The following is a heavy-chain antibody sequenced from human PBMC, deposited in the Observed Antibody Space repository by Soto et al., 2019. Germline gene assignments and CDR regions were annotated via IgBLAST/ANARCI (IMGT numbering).Heavy chain of an antibody. CDR3: AISQDRGGRTTFIY. CDR2: INWKSDI. J-gene: IGHJ4*02. V-gene: IGHV3-9*01. Sequence: PGGSLRLSCEASGFTFRSYVMAWVRQAPGKGLEWVSGINWKSDIGYADSVKGRFTISRDNAENSLYLQMNSLRAEDTALYYCAISQDRGGRTTFIYWGQGTQVTVPS. D-gene: IGHD3-16*01. CDR1: GFTFRSYV.